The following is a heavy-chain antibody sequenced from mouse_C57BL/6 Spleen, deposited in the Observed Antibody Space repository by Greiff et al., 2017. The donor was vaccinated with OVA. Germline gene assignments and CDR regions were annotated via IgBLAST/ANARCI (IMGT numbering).Heavy chain of an antibody. CDR3: AKEGGIFITTVRGFAY. J-gene: IGHJ3*01. D-gene: IGHD1-1*01. Sequence: VQLQQSGPGLVAPSQSLSITCTVSGFSLTSYGVSWVRQPPGKGLEWLGVIWGDGSTNYHSALISRLSISKDNSKSQVFLKLNSLQTDDTATYYCAKEGGIFITTVRGFAYWGQGTLVTVSA. V-gene: IGHV2-3*01. CDR1: GFSLTSYG. CDR2: IWGDGST.